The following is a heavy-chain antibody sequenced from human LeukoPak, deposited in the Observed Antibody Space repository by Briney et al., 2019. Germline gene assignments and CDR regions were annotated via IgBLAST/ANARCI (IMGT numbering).Heavy chain of an antibody. CDR1: GFTFSSYG. Sequence: HPGRSLRLSCAASGFTFSSYGMHWVRQAPGKGLEWVAVISYDGSNKYYADSVKGRFTISRDNSKNTLYLQMNSLRAEDTAVYYCAKDRSFVGAYGAFDIWGQGTMVTVSS. J-gene: IGHJ3*02. D-gene: IGHD1-26*01. V-gene: IGHV3-30*18. CDR2: ISYDGSNK. CDR3: AKDRSFVGAYGAFDI.